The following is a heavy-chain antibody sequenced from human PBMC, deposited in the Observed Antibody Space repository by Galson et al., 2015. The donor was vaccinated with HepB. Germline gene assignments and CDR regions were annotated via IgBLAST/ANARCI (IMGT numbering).Heavy chain of an antibody. V-gene: IGHV5-51*01. CDR2: IDPDDSDT. CDR3: ARRAGDPWYYGMDV. CDR1: GYRFTRYW. Sequence: QSGAEVKKPGQSLKISCKGSGYRFTRYWIGWVRQMPGKGLEWMGIIDPDDSDTRYSPSFQGQVTTSTDKSISTAYLQWSSLKAADTAIYYCARRAGDPWYYGMDVWGQGTTVTVSS. D-gene: IGHD7-27*01. J-gene: IGHJ6*02.